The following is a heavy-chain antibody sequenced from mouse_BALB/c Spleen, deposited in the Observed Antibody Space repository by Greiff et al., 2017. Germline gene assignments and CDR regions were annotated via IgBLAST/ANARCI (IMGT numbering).Heavy chain of an antibody. CDR3: ARDRNSLLRGFAY. CDR2: IWAGGST. CDR1: GFSLTSYG. Sequence: VKLMESGPGLVAPSQSLSITCTVSGFSLTSYGVHWVRQPPGKGLEWLGVIWAGGSTNYNSALMSRLSISKDNSKSQVFLKMNSLQTDDTAMYYCARDRNSLLRGFAYWGQGTLVTVSA. V-gene: IGHV2-9*02. J-gene: IGHJ3*01. D-gene: IGHD1-2*01.